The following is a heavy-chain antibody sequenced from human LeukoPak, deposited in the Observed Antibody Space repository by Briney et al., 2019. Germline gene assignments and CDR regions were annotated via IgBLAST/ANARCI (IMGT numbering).Heavy chain of an antibody. V-gene: IGHV3-23*01. CDR1: GFTFSSYG. D-gene: IGHD1-26*01. CDR2: ISGSGSST. Sequence: PGGSLRLSCAASGFTFSSYGMSWVRQAPGKGLEWVSAISGSGSSTYYAASVKGRFTISRDNSKNTLYLQMNSMRTEDTAVYYCATYSGPDYWGQGTLVTVSS. CDR3: ATYSGPDY. J-gene: IGHJ4*02.